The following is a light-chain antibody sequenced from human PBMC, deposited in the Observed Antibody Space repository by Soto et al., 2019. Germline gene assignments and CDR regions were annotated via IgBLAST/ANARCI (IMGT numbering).Light chain of an antibody. CDR3: QQYGSLSWT. J-gene: IGKJ1*01. V-gene: IGKV3-20*01. CDR1: QSVSSNY. Sequence: DIVLTQSPGTLSLSPGERATLSCRASQSVSSNYLACYQQRPGQAPRLLIYGASIRATGIPDRFSGSGSGTDFTLTISRLEPEDFAVYYCQQYGSLSWTFGQGTKVEIK. CDR2: GAS.